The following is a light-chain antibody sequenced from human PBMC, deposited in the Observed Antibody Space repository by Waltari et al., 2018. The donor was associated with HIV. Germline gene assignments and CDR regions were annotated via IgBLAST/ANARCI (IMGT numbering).Light chain of an antibody. CDR2: EGI. CDR3: CSYGGSSNWL. J-gene: IGLJ2*01. V-gene: IGLV2-23*01. Sequence: QSALTQPASVSGSPGQSIPISCTGTSSDIWNYNLVSWYQQRPGKAPKLIIYEGIKRPSGVSNRISGSKSANTASLTISGLQAEDEADYYCCSYGGSSNWLFGGGTKLTVL. CDR1: SSDIWNYNL.